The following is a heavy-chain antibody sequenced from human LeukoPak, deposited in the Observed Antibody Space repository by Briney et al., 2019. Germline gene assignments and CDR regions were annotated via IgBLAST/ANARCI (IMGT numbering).Heavy chain of an antibody. Sequence: GGSLRLSCAASGFTFSSYGMHWVRQAPGKGLEWVAVIWYDGSNKYYADSVKGRFTISRDNSKNTLYLQMNSLRAEDTAVYYCARPGDDRSGSFDYWGQGTLVTVSS. CDR3: ARPGDDRSGSFDY. CDR1: GFTFSSYG. D-gene: IGHD3-22*01. J-gene: IGHJ4*02. V-gene: IGHV3-33*01. CDR2: IWYDGSNK.